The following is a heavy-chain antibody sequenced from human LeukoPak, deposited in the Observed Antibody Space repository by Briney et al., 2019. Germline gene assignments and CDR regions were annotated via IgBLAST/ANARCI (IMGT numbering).Heavy chain of an antibody. CDR1: GYTFTGYY. CDR3: ARVVGGFGELLN. V-gene: IGHV1-2*02. J-gene: IGHJ4*02. Sequence: GASVKVSCKASGYTFTGYYMHWVRQAPGQGLEWMGWINPNSGGTNYAQKLQGRVTMTTDTSTSTAYMELRSLRSDDTAVYYCARVVGGFGELLNWGQGTLVTVSS. D-gene: IGHD3-10*01. CDR2: INPNSGGT.